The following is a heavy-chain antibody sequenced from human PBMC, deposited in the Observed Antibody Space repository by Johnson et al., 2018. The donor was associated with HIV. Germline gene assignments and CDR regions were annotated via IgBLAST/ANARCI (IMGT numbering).Heavy chain of an antibody. CDR2: ITSSGRTT. Sequence: QMLLVESGGGLVKPGGSLRLSCAASGFTFSDYYMSWIRQAPGKGLEWVSYITSSGRTTYYVDSVKGRFTISRDNAKNSLYLQLNSLRAEDKAVYYCARDASYGDYAFDIWGQGTMVTVSS. D-gene: IGHD4-17*01. J-gene: IGHJ3*02. V-gene: IGHV3-11*04. CDR3: ARDASYGDYAFDI. CDR1: GFTFSDYY.